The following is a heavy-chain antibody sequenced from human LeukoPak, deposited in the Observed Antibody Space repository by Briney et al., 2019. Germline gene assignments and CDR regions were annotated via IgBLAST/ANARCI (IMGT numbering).Heavy chain of an antibody. Sequence: GGSLRLSCAASGFTFSSYAMSWVRQAPGKGLEWVSAISGSGGSTYYADSVKGRFTISRDNSKNTLYLQMNSLRAEDTAVYYCARDHSSGWYSGAFDIWGQGTMVTVSS. V-gene: IGHV3-23*01. CDR1: GFTFSSYA. CDR2: ISGSGGST. CDR3: ARDHSSGWYSGAFDI. D-gene: IGHD6-19*01. J-gene: IGHJ3*02.